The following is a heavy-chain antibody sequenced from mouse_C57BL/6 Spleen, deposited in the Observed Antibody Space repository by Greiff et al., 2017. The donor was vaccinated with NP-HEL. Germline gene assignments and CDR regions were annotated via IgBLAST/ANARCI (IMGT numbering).Heavy chain of an antibody. CDR1: GYTFTSYW. D-gene: IGHD1-1*01. CDR3: AGGVITTVAPCDD. V-gene: IGHV1-59*01. J-gene: IGHJ2*01. CDR2: IDPSDSYT. Sequence: QVQLQQPGAELVRPGTSVKLSCKASGYTFTSYWVHWVRQRPGQGLEWIGVIDPSDSYTNSNQKFKGKATLIVDTSSSTSYMRLSRLTSEDAAVYYYAGGVITTVAPCDDWGQGTTLTVSS.